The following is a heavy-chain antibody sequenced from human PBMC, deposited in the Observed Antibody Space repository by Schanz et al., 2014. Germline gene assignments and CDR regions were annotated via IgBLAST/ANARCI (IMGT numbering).Heavy chain of an antibody. J-gene: IGHJ4*02. CDR2: ISWDSGSI. Sequence: EVQLVESGGGLVQPGRSLRLSCAASGFTFDDYVMHWVRQAPGKGLEWVSGISWDSGSIGYMDSVKGRFTISRDNAKNSLYLQMNSLRAEDTAVYYCARDKGGYYPFDYWGQGTLVTVSS. D-gene: IGHD3-3*01. V-gene: IGHV3-9*01. CDR3: ARDKGGYYPFDY. CDR1: GFTFDDYV.